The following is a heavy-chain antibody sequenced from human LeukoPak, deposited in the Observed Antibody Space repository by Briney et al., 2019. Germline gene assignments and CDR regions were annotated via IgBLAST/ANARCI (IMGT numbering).Heavy chain of an antibody. V-gene: IGHV3-73*01. J-gene: IGHJ4*02. CDR1: GFTFSGSA. CDR2: IRSKANSYAT. CDR3: TRPGYSSGWNDY. D-gene: IGHD6-19*01. Sequence: GGSLRLSCAASGFTFSGSAIHWVRQASGKGREWVGRIRSKANSYATAYAASVKGRFIISRDNSKNTAYLQMNSLKTEDTAVYYCTRPGYSSGWNDYWGQGTLVTVSS.